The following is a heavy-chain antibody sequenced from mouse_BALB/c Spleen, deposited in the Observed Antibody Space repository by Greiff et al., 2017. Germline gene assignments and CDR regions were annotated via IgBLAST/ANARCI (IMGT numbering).Heavy chain of an antibody. J-gene: IGHJ1*01. V-gene: IGHV2-9*02. CDR1: GFSLTSYG. CDR3: AREDYGSSYWYFDV. D-gene: IGHD1-1*01. Sequence: QVQLQQSGPGLVAPSQSLSITCTVSGFSLTSYGVHWVRQPPGKGLEWLGVIWAGGSTNYNSDIMSRLGISKDNAKSQVFLKMNSLQTDDTAMYYCAREDYGSSYWYFDVWGAGTTVTVSS. CDR2: IWAGGST.